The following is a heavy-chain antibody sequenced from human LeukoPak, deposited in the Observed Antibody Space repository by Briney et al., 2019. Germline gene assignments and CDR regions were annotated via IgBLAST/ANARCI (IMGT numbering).Heavy chain of an antibody. CDR3: ARVLLSNYDFWSGYSNWFDP. V-gene: IGHV4-61*08. CDR1: GGSISSGGYY. J-gene: IGHJ5*02. D-gene: IGHD3-3*01. CDR2: ISYSGSS. Sequence: RPSETLSLTCTVSGGSISSGGYYWSWIRQPPGKGLEWIGYISYSGSSNYNPSLKSRVTISVDTSKNQFSLKLSSVTAADTAVYYCARVLLSNYDFWSGYSNWFDPWGQGTLVTVSS.